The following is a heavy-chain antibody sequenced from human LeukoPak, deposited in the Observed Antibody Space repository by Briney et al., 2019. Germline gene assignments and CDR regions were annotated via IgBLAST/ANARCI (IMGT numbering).Heavy chain of an antibody. CDR1: GFTVSSNY. J-gene: IGHJ4*02. Sequence: SGGSLRLSCAASGFTVSSNYMSWVRQAPGKGLEWVSVIYSGGSTYYADSVKGRFTISRDNSKNTLYLQMNSLRAEDTAVYYCARAPYSSSWYGFDYWGQGTLVTVSS. V-gene: IGHV3-53*01. CDR3: ARAPYSSSWYGFDY. CDR2: IYSGGST. D-gene: IGHD6-13*01.